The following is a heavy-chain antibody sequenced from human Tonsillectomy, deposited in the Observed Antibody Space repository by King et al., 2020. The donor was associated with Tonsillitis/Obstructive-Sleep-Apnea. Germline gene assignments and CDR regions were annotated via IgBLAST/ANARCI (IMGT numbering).Heavy chain of an antibody. CDR3: ARGGGIGARRGSDWFDP. D-gene: IGHD6-6*01. J-gene: IGHJ5*02. CDR2: INDSGGT. Sequence: VQLQQWGAGLLKPSETLSLTCAVYGGSFSTYYWNWIRQSPGKGLEWIGEINDSGGTNYNPYLKSRVTISIDTSKNQFSLKLSSVTAGDTAVYYCARGGGIGARRGSDWFDPWGQGTQVTVSS. CDR1: GGSFSTYY. V-gene: IGHV4-34*01.